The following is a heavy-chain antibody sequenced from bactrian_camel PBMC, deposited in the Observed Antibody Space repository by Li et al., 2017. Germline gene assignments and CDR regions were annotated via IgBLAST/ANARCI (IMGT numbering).Heavy chain of an antibody. CDR2: IWTYDGRT. Sequence: HVQLVESGGGSVEAGGSLRLACVVSGYAYGGNCLGWFRQRPGKEREGVASIWTYDGRTSFADSVKGRFTVSRDNAKNTIFLQMNDLKPEDTAVYYCAVAIRGMYGASWFCHNRDGIDYWGEGTQVTVS. J-gene: IGHJ7*01. V-gene: IGHV3S1*01. D-gene: IGHD6*01. CDR1: GYAYGGNC.